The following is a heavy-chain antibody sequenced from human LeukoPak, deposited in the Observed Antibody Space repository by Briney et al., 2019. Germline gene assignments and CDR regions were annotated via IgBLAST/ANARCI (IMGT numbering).Heavy chain of an antibody. CDR3: ARGFKWIQKTSGAFDI. D-gene: IGHD5-18*01. CDR1: GYTFTDYY. J-gene: IGHJ3*02. CDR2: INPHSGGT. Sequence: GASVKVSCKASGYTFTDYYMHWVRQAPGQGLEWMGWINPHSGGTDHAQKFQGRVTMTRDTSISTAYMELSRLRSDDTAVYYCARGFKWIQKTSGAFDIWGQGTMVTVSS. V-gene: IGHV1-2*02.